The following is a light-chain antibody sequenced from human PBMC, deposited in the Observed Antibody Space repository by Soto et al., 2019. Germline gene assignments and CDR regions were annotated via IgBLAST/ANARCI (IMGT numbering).Light chain of an antibody. CDR1: QSVSSN. V-gene: IGKV3-15*01. J-gene: IGKJ1*01. CDR2: GAS. CDR3: QQYNNWPRET. Sequence: IVMTQSPATLSVSPGERATLSCRASQSVSSNLAWYQQKPGQAPRLLIYGASTRATGIPARFSGSGSGTEFTLTISSLQSEDFAVYYCQQYNNWPRETFGQGTK.